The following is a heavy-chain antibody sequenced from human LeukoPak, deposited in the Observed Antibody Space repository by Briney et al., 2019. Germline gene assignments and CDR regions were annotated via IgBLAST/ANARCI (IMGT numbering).Heavy chain of an antibody. J-gene: IGHJ5*02. CDR2: SKYDGSTA. CDR3: AKSDWFDP. V-gene: IGHV3-74*03. Sequence: GESLRLSCETSGFTLKNYWMSWLRRAPGKGLEWVSRSKYDGSTAMYAESVKGRFTISGDNARGTLYLQMNSLRVDDTAVYYCAKSDWFDPCGRGILVTVSS. CDR1: GFTLKNYW.